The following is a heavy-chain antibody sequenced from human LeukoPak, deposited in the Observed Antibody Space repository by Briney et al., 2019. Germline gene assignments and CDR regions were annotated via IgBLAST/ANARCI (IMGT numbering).Heavy chain of an antibody. Sequence: ASVKVSCKVFGYTLTELSLHWVRQAPGKGLEWMGGFDPEDGETIYAQKFQGRVTMTEDTSTDTAYMELSSLRSEDTAVYYCATVGVLWFREGYFDYWGQGTLVTVSS. CDR1: GYTLTELS. CDR2: FDPEDGET. V-gene: IGHV1-24*01. CDR3: ATVGVLWFREGYFDY. D-gene: IGHD3-10*01. J-gene: IGHJ4*02.